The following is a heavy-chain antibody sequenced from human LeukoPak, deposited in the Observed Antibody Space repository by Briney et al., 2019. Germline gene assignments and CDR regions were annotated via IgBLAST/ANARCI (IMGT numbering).Heavy chain of an antibody. CDR3: AKGHRGYSSGWNHYFDC. J-gene: IGHJ4*02. Sequence: GGSLRLSCAASGFTFSSYAMSWVRQAPGKGLEWVSAISGSGGSTYYADSVKGRFTISRDNSKNTLYLQMNNLRAEDTAVYYCAKGHRGYSSGWNHYFDCWGQGTLVTVSS. D-gene: IGHD6-19*01. V-gene: IGHV3-23*01. CDR1: GFTFSSYA. CDR2: ISGSGGST.